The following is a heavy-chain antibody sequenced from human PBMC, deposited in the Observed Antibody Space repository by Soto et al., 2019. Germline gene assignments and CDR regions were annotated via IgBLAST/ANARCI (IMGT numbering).Heavy chain of an antibody. CDR2: IWYDGSNK. CDR3: ARDDIPGRAVAIYGMDV. CDR1: RFTFSNYG. V-gene: IGHV3-33*01. J-gene: IGHJ6*02. Sequence: GGSLRLSCAASRFTFSNYGMHWVRQAPGKGLEWVAVIWYDGSNKYYADSAKGRFTISRDNSKNTLYLQMNSLRAEDTAVYYCARDDIPGRAVAIYGMDVWGQGTTVTVSS. D-gene: IGHD6-19*01.